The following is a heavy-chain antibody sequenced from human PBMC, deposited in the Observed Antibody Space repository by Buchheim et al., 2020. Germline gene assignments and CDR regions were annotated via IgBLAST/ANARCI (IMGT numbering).Heavy chain of an antibody. D-gene: IGHD2-2*01. Sequence: VKKPGSSVKVSCKASGGTFSSYAISWVRQAPGQGLEWMGRIIPILGIANYAQKFQGRVTITADKSTSTAYMELSSLRSEDTAVYYCARGTYQLPSDYNWFDPWGQGTL. CDR2: IIPILGIA. V-gene: IGHV1-69*04. CDR1: GGTFSSYA. CDR3: ARGTYQLPSDYNWFDP. J-gene: IGHJ5*02.